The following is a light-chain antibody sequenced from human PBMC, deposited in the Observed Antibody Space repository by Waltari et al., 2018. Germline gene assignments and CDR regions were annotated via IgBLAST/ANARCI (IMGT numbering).Light chain of an antibody. Sequence: QPALTQPRSVSGSPGQSVTISCTGSSSDVGGSNSVSWYQQHPDKVPKLMIHDVTERPSGFPDRFPGSKSGNTASLAISGLQADDEADYYCCSYAGGLGVFGGGTKLTVL. CDR3: CSYAGGLGV. V-gene: IGLV2-11*01. CDR1: SSDVGGSNS. J-gene: IGLJ2*01. CDR2: DVT.